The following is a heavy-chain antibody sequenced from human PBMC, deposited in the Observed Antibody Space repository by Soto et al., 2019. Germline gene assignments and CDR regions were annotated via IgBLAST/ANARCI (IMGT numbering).Heavy chain of an antibody. J-gene: IGHJ5*02. CDR3: EHTILTVSWFDP. Sequence: QITLKESGPTLVKPTQTLTLTCTFSGFSLSTSGVGVGWIRQPPGKALECLAVLYWNDDKRYSPSLKSRLTITKDTSKNQVVLTMTNVDPVDTATYYCEHTILTVSWFDPWGQGTLVTVSS. D-gene: IGHD4-4*01. CDR2: LYWNDDK. CDR1: GFSLSTSGVG. V-gene: IGHV2-5*01.